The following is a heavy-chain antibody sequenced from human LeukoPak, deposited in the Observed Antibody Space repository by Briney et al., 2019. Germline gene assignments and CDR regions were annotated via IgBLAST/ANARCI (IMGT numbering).Heavy chain of an antibody. V-gene: IGHV3-9*01. J-gene: IGHJ6*02. CDR3: AKDIPPRSYYYYGMDV. CDR1: GFTFDDYA. CDR2: ISWNSGSI. D-gene: IGHD3-3*01. Sequence: GGSLRLSCAASGFTFDDYAMHRVRHAPGKGLEWVSGISWNSGSIGYADSVKGRFTISRDNAKNSLYLQMNSLRAEDTALYYCAKDIPPRSYYYYGMDVWGQGTTVTVSS.